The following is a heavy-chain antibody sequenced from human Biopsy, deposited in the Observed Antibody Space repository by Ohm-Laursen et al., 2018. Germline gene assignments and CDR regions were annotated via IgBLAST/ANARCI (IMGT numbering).Heavy chain of an antibody. V-gene: IGHV4-59*01. Sequence: GTLSLTCAVSGGSISSDYWSWIRQTPGKGLEWIGYIYYSGSTNYNPSLKSRVTISVDTSKNQFSLRLNSVTAADTAVYYCARATYSTGWPYYYFYGMDVWGQGTTVTVSS. CDR1: GGSISSDY. CDR2: IYYSGST. CDR3: ARATYSTGWPYYYFYGMDV. D-gene: IGHD6-19*01. J-gene: IGHJ6*02.